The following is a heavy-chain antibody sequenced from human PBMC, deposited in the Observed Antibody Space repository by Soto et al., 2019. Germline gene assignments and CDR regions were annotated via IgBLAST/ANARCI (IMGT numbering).Heavy chain of an antibody. CDR3: STRAYDTNGYYRFDS. CDR1: GGSFSGHS. D-gene: IGHD3-22*01. CDR2: INHSGRV. V-gene: IGHV4-34*01. J-gene: IGHJ5*01. Sequence: SETLSLTCAVYGGSFSGHSWTWIRQSPGKGLEWIGDINHSGRVNYSPSLKSRVTISLDTSKNQFSLTLSAVTAADTAMYYCSTRAYDTNGYYRFDSWGQGTLVTVSS.